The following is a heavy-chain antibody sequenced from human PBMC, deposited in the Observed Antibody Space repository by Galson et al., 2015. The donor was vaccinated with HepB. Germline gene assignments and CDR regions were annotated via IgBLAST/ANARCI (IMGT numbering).Heavy chain of an antibody. V-gene: IGHV3-11*01. CDR3: ARDQGEVVVAANSTLLYYYYYYMDV. CDR1: GFTFSDYY. J-gene: IGHJ6*03. D-gene: IGHD2-15*01. Sequence: SLRLSCAASGFTFSDYYMSWIRQAPGKGLEWVSYISSSGSTIYYADSVKGRFTISRDNAKNSLYLQMNSLRAEDTAVYYCARDQGEVVVAANSTLLYYYYYYMDVWGKGTTVTVSS. CDR2: ISSSGSTI.